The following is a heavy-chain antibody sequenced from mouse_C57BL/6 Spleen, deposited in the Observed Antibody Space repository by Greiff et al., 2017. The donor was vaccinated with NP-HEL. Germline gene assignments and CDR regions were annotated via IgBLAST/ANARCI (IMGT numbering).Heavy chain of an antibody. Sequence: QVQLQQSGAELVKPGASVKISCKASGYAFSSYWMNWVKQRPGKGLEWIGQIYPGAGDTNYNGKFQGKATLTADKSSSTAYMQLSSLTSEDSAVYFCARGGNDNYAMDYWGQGTSVTVSS. V-gene: IGHV1-80*01. D-gene: IGHD2-2*01. CDR1: GYAFSSYW. J-gene: IGHJ4*01. CDR2: IYPGAGDT. CDR3: ARGGNDNYAMDY.